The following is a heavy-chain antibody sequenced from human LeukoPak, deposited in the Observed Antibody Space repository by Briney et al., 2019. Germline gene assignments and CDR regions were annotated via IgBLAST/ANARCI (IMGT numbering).Heavy chain of an antibody. CDR1: GVSFNNYA. J-gene: IGHJ4*02. D-gene: IGHD5-12*01. CDR2: INGSSGTT. V-gene: IGHV3-23*01. Sequence: GGTLRLSCAASGVSFNNYAMNWVRQAPGKGLEWVSHINGSSGTTFYADSVKGRFTISRDKSKSTLSLQMNSLSAGHTAVYDCARGAYDYSELAYCDYWGQGSLVTVSS. CDR3: ARGAYDYSELAYCDY.